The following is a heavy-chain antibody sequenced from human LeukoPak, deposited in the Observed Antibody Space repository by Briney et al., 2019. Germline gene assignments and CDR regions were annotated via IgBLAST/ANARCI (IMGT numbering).Heavy chain of an antibody. CDR1: GFTFSSYA. D-gene: IGHD1-26*01. CDR2: ISGSGGST. V-gene: IGHV3-23*01. J-gene: IGHJ4*02. Sequence: GGSLRLSCAASGFTFSSYAMSWVRQAPGKGLEWVSAISGSGGSTYYADSVKGRFTISRDNSKNTLYLQMNSLRAEDTAVYYCARGYSGSYYYFDYWGQGTLVTVSS. CDR3: ARGYSGSYYYFDY.